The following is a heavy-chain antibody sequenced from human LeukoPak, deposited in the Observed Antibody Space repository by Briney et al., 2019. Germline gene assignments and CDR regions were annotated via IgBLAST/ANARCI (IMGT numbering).Heavy chain of an antibody. D-gene: IGHD3-22*01. CDR3: ARGDDTMTFDY. CDR1: GYTFTSYG. J-gene: IGHJ4*02. V-gene: IGHV1-2*02. Sequence: ASVKVSCKASGYTFTSYGISWVRQAPGQGLEWMGWINPNSGGTNYAQKFQGRVTMTRDTSISTAYMELSRLRSDDTAVYYCARGDDTMTFDYWGQGTLVTVSS. CDR2: INPNSGGT.